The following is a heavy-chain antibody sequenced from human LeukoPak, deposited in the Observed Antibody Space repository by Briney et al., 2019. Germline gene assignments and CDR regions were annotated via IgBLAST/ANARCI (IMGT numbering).Heavy chain of an antibody. CDR3: ARDSWIQPSRIVPNKNDY. V-gene: IGHV1-2*02. Sequence: ASVKVSCKASGYTFTGYYMHWVRQAPGQGLEWMGWINPNSGGTNYAQKFQGRVTMTRDTSISTAYMELSRLRSDDTAVYYCARDSWIQPSRIVPNKNDYWGQGTLVTVSS. J-gene: IGHJ4*02. CDR2: INPNSGGT. D-gene: IGHD5-18*01. CDR1: GYTFTGYY.